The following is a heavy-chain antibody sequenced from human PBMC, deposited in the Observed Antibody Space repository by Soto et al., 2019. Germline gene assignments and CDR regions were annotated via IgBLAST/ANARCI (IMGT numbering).Heavy chain of an antibody. V-gene: IGHV1-69*13. J-gene: IGHJ3*02. D-gene: IGHD4-17*01. CDR3: ASCETTVVTPYDAFDI. CDR2: IIPIFGTA. CDR1: GGTFSSYA. Sequence: GASVKVSCKASGGTFSSYAISWVRQAPGQGLEWMGGIIPIFGTANYAQKFQGRVTITADESTSTAYMELSSLRSEDTAVYYCASCETTVVTPYDAFDIWGQGTMVTVSS.